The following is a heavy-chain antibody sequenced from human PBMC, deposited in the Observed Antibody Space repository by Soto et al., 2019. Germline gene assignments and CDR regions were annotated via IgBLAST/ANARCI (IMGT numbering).Heavy chain of an antibody. CDR3: ARFVRHHLPTIDY. J-gene: IGHJ4*02. CDR1: GYTFTDYD. Sequence: QVQLVQSGAEVKQPGASVRVSCKASGYTFTDYDINWVRQATGQGLEWMGWMNPSSGYTGYAQKFQGRVTMTWDTSISTAYMELSSLTSADTTVYYCARFVRHHLPTIDYWGQRALVTVSS. D-gene: IGHD3-10*01. CDR2: MNPSSGYT. V-gene: IGHV1-8*01.